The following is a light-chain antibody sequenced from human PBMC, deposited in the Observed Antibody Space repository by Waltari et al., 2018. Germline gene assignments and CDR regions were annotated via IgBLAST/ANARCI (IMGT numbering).Light chain of an antibody. CDR1: QSILYRSNNKNC. Sequence: TVMTQSPDSLAVSPGESATINCKSSQSILYRSNNKNCLGWSQQKPGQPPKLLIHWASTRVSGVPDRFSGSGSGTDFSLTISSLQAGDVAVYYCQQYLSSPITFGQGTRLEI. J-gene: IGKJ5*01. CDR2: WAS. CDR3: QQYLSSPIT. V-gene: IGKV4-1*01.